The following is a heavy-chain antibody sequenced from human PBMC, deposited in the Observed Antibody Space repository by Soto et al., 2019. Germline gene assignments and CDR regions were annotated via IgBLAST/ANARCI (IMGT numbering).Heavy chain of an antibody. CDR2: LTTSGSRT. Sequence: EMQLLESGGRLAQPGGSLRLSCAASGFTFSNYEMSWVRQAPGKGLEWVAALTTSGSRTYYADSVEGRFTISRDNSNDTLFLQMHSLRVEDTAVYYCTKDSSTSYGLDVWGQGTTVTVSS. V-gene: IGHV3-23*01. J-gene: IGHJ6*02. D-gene: IGHD3-16*01. CDR1: GFTFSNYE. CDR3: TKDSSTSYGLDV.